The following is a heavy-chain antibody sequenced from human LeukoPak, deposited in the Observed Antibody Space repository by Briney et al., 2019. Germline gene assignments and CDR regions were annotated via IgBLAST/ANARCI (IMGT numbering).Heavy chain of an antibody. CDR2: SYYTGVT. CDR3: ARLHLDYLDY. CDR1: GGSLSSGYYY. Sequence: SETLSLTCTVSGGSLSSGYYYWSWIRQPPGKGLEWIGYSYYTGVTNYNPSLKSRVSISVDTSKKQFSLNLTSVTTADTAVYYCARLHLDYLDYWGQGAVVTVSS. J-gene: IGHJ4*02. V-gene: IGHV4-61*01.